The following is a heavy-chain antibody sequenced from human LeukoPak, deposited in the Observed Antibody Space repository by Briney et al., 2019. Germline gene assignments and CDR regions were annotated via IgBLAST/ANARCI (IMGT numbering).Heavy chain of an antibody. Sequence: PSETLSLTCTASLYSTTSNFWSWVRQPPGKGLEWVGEIHRSGSPNYNPSLQSRVTISIDRSRNQIALELSSVTAADTAVYYCAREIFGGFNPGAYWGQGTLVTVSS. CDR3: AREIFGGFNPGAY. D-gene: IGHD3-3*01. V-gene: IGHV4-59*12. CDR2: IHRSGSP. CDR1: LYSTTSNF. J-gene: IGHJ4*02.